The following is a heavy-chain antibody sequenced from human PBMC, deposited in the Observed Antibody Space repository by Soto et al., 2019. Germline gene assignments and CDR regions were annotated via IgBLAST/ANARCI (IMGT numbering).Heavy chain of an antibody. CDR2: ISAYNGNT. V-gene: IGHV1-18*01. Sequence: ASVKVSCKSSGYTFTSYGISCVRQAPGQGLEWMGWISAYNGNTNYAQKLQGRVTMTTDTSTSTAYMELRSLRSDDTAVYYCAREYYDFWSGIYYYYGMDVWGQGTTVTVSS. CDR3: AREYYDFWSGIYYYYGMDV. CDR1: GYTFTSYG. D-gene: IGHD3-3*01. J-gene: IGHJ6*02.